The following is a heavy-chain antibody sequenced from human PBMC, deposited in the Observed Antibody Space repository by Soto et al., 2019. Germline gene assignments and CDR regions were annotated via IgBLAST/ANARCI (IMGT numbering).Heavy chain of an antibody. Sequence: GASVKVSCKASGYTFTSYYMHWVRQAPGQGLEWMGIINPSGGSTSYAQKFQGRVTMTRDTSTSTVYMELSSLRSEDTAVYYCAVEGGAAATGDAFDIWGQGTMVTVSS. CDR2: INPSGGST. D-gene: IGHD6-13*01. CDR3: AVEGGAAATGDAFDI. CDR1: GYTFTSYY. V-gene: IGHV1-46*01. J-gene: IGHJ3*02.